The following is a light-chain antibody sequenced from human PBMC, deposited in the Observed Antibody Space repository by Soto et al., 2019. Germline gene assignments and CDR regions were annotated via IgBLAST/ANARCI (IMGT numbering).Light chain of an antibody. Sequence: DIQMTQSPSSLSASVGDRVTITCRASQSISSYLNWYQQKPGNAPKLLIYAASSLQSGVPSRFSGSGSGTDFTRTISSLQPEDFATYYCQQSYSTPLFTFGPGTKVDIK. CDR2: AAS. CDR1: QSISSY. V-gene: IGKV1-39*01. CDR3: QQSYSTPLFT. J-gene: IGKJ3*01.